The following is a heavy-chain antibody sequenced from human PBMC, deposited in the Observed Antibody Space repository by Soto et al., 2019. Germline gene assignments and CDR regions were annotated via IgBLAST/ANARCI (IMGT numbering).Heavy chain of an antibody. J-gene: IGHJ1*01. Sequence: QVQLVQSGAEVKKPGASVKVSCKASGYTFTNYGISWVRQAPGQGPEWMGWISGFNGNTKYARKVQGRVTLTTDTSATTAYMELRVLSSHDTAVYYCARGGSSWSAEYYEHWGQGTLVTVSS. CDR2: ISGFNGNT. CDR1: GYTFTNYG. D-gene: IGHD6-6*01. V-gene: IGHV1-18*04. CDR3: ARGGSSWSAEYYEH.